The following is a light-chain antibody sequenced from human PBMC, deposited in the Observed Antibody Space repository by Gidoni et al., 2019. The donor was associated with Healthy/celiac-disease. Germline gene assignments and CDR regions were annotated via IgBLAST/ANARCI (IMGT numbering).Light chain of an antibody. J-gene: IGKJ4*01. CDR3: QQYYSTPLT. CDR2: WAS. CDR1: QRVLYSSNNMHY. V-gene: IGKV4-1*01. Sequence: DILMTQSPVSLAVSRRERVTINCMARQRVLYSSNNMHYLAWYQQKPGQPPKLLIYWASNREPGVPDRFSGSGSGTDFTLTISSLQAEDVAVYYCQQYYSTPLTFGGGTKVEIK.